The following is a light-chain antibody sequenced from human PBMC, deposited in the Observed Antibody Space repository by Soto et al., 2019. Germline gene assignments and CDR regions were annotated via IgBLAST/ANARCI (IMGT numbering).Light chain of an antibody. CDR1: SSDVGAYNY. CDR2: DVS. CDR3: CSYAGTYTWV. V-gene: IGLV2-11*01. Sequence: QSALTQPRSVSGSPGQSVTISCTGTSSDVGAYNYVSWYQQHPGKAPKLMIYDVSRRRSGVPDRFSGSKSGNTASLTISGLPADDEADYYCCSYAGTYTWVFGGGTQLTVL. J-gene: IGLJ3*02.